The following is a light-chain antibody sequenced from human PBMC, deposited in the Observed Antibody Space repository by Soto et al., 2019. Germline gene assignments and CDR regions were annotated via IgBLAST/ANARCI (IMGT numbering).Light chain of an antibody. V-gene: IGKV1-39*01. CDR3: QQRSNWIS. CDR1: QSISSY. Sequence: DIQMTQSPSSLSASVGDRVTITCRASQSISSYLNWYQQKPGKAPKLLIYAASSLQSGVPSRFSGSGSGTDFTLTISSLQPEDFATYYCQQRSNWISFGQGTRL. CDR2: AAS. J-gene: IGKJ5*01.